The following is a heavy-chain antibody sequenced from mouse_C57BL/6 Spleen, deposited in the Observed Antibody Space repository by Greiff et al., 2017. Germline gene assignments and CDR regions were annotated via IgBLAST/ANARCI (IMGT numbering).Heavy chain of an antibody. D-gene: IGHD3-1*01. Sequence: QVQLQQPGAELVKPGASVKLSCKASGYTFTSYWMHWVKQRPGRGLEWIGRIDPKSGGTKYNEKFKSKDTLTVDKPSSTAYMQLSSLTSEDSAVYYCARSGGYAMDYWGQGTSVTVSA. CDR2: IDPKSGGT. CDR3: ARSGGYAMDY. J-gene: IGHJ4*01. CDR1: GYTFTSYW. V-gene: IGHV1-72*01.